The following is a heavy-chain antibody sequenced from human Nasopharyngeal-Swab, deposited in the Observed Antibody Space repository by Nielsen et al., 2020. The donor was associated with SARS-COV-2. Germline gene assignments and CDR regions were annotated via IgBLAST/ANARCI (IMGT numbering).Heavy chain of an antibody. CDR1: GFTFSSYA. CDR3: AKDIFGWTFDI. J-gene: IGHJ3*02. CDR2: LSGSGGST. Sequence: GESLKISCAASGFTFSSYAMSWVRQAPGKGLEWVSALSGSGGSTYYADSVKGRFTISRDNSKNTLFLQMNSLRAEDTAVYYCAKDIFGWTFDIWGQGTMVTVSS. V-gene: IGHV3-23*01. D-gene: IGHD2-21*01.